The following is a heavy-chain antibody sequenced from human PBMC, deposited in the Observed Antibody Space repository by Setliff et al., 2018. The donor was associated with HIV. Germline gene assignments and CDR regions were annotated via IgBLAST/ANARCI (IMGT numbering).Heavy chain of an antibody. J-gene: IGHJ4*02. CDR1: GFTFNTYA. V-gene: IGHV3-23*01. Sequence: HPGGSLRLSCAASGFTFNTYAMSWVRQGPGKGLEWVSVISGSGDRTFYADYVKGRYSISRDNSQNTLFLQIDSLTVEDTAVYYCARPRVAYSYGSLDYWGKGTLVTVSS. CDR2: ISGSGDRT. CDR3: ARPRVAYSYGSLDY. D-gene: IGHD5-18*01.